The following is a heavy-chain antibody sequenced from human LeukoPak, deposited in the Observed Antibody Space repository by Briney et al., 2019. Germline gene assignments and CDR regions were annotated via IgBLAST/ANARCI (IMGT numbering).Heavy chain of an antibody. Sequence: TGGSLRLSCAASGFTFSSYSMTWVRQAPGKGLEWVSYISRSATIIYYRESVKGRFTISRDDAKNSVYLQLNSLRAEDTAVHYCARDMGITGADDCWGQGTLVTVSS. J-gene: IGHJ4*02. V-gene: IGHV3-48*01. CDR3: ARDMGITGADDC. CDR1: GFTFSSYS. D-gene: IGHD6-13*01. CDR2: ISRSATII.